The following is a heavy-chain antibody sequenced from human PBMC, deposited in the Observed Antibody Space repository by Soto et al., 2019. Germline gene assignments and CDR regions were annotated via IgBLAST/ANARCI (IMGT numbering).Heavy chain of an antibody. V-gene: IGHV1-69*13. J-gene: IGHJ6*02. CDR2: IIPIFGTA. Sequence: SVKVSCKASGGTFSSYAISWVRQAPGQGLEWMGGIIPIFGTANYAQEFQGRVTITADESTSTAYMELSSLRSEDTAVYYCARDPRYCSSTSCHGGTYYYYGMDVWGQGTTVTVSS. D-gene: IGHD2-2*01. CDR3: ARDPRYCSSTSCHGGTYYYYGMDV. CDR1: GGTFSSYA.